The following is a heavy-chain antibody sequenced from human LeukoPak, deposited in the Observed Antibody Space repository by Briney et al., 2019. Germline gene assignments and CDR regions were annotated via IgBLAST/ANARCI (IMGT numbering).Heavy chain of an antibody. Sequence: ASVKVSCKASGYTFTSYYMHWVRQAPGQGLEWMGIINPSGGSTNYAQKFQGRVTMTRDTSTSTVYMELSSLRSEDTAVYYCARARGTSSWDTGVFQHWGQGTLVTVSS. J-gene: IGHJ1*01. CDR3: ARARGTSSWDTGVFQH. D-gene: IGHD6-13*01. CDR2: INPSGGST. CDR1: GYTFTSYY. V-gene: IGHV1-46*01.